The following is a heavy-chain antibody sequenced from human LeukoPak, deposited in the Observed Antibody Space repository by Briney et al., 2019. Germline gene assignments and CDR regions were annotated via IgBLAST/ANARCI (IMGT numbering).Heavy chain of an antibody. D-gene: IGHD3-9*01. CDR1: GYTFTDYF. V-gene: IGHV1-18*04. J-gene: IGHJ5*02. Sequence: ASVNVSSKASGYTFTDYFMLWVRQAPGQGREWMGWISAYNVNTNYAQKLQGRVTITTDTSTSTAYMELRSLRSDDTAVYYCARGYYDILTGYFYWFDPWGQGTLVTVSS. CDR2: ISAYNVNT. CDR3: ARGYYDILTGYFYWFDP.